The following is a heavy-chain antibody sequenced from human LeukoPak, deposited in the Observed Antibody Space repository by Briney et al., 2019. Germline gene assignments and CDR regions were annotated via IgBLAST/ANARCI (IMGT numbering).Heavy chain of an antibody. D-gene: IGHD3-10*01. CDR3: AIGYYYGSGSYYPYYYYMDV. CDR2: INPSGGST. CDR1: GYTFTSYY. J-gene: IGHJ6*03. V-gene: IGHV1-46*01. Sequence: ASVKVSCKASGYTFTSYYMHWVRQAPGQGLEWMGIINPSGGSTSYAQKFQGRVTMTRNTSTSTVYMELSSLRSEDTAVYYCAIGYYYGSGSYYPYYYYMDVWGKGTTVTISS.